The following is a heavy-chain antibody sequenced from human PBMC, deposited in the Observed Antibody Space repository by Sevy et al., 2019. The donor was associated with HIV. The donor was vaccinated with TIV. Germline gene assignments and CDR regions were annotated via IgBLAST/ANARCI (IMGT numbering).Heavy chain of an antibody. J-gene: IGHJ4*02. CDR3: ARDPYARRGFDY. V-gene: IGHV1-3*01. Sequence: ASVKVSCKASGYTFNTYDINWLRQAPGQSLVWMGWINPSNGNTKYAQHFRGRVTITRDTSARTAYLELTGLTSEDTAVYFCARDPYARRGFDYWGQGTLVTVSS. D-gene: IGHD3-16*01. CDR2: INPSNGNT. CDR1: GYTFNTYD.